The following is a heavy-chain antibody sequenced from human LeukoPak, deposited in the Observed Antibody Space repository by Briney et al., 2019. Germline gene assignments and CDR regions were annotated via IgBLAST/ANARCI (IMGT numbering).Heavy chain of an antibody. CDR3: ARETPTVVRGGGGNYYYYYGMDV. D-gene: IGHD3-10*01. V-gene: IGHV4-31*03. J-gene: IGHJ6*02. CDR2: IYYSGST. Sequence: SETLSLTCTVSGGSISSCGYYWSWIRQHPGKGLEWIGYIYYSGSTYYNPSLKSRVTISVDTSKNQFSLKLSSVTAADTAVYYCARETPTVVRGGGGNYYYYYGMDVWGQGTTVTVSS. CDR1: GGSISSCGYY.